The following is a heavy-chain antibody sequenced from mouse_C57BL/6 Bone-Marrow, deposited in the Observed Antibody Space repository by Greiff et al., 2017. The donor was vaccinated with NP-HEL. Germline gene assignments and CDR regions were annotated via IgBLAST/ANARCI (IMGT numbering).Heavy chain of an antibody. J-gene: IGHJ2*01. V-gene: IGHV5-9-1*02. Sequence: VQLKESGEGLVKPGGSLKLSCAASGFTFSSYAMSWVRQTPEKRLEWVAYISSGGDYIYYADTVKGRFTISRDNARNTLYLQMSSLKSEDTAMYYCTRAAYYGSSHFDYWGQGTTLTVSS. CDR2: ISSGGDYI. CDR3: TRAAYYGSSHFDY. CDR1: GFTFSSYA. D-gene: IGHD1-1*01.